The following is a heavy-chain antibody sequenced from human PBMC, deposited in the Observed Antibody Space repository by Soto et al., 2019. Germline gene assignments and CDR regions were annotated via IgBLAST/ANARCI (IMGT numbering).Heavy chain of an antibody. CDR2: TNHSGST. Sequence: SETLSLTCAVYGGSFSGYYWSWIRQPPGKGLEWIGETNHSGSTNYNPSLKSRVTISVDTSKNQFSLKLSSVTAADTAVYYCARRKSSGKQLGNWFDPWGQGTLVTVSS. D-gene: IGHD6-6*01. J-gene: IGHJ5*02. CDR1: GGSFSGYY. CDR3: ARRKSSGKQLGNWFDP. V-gene: IGHV4-34*01.